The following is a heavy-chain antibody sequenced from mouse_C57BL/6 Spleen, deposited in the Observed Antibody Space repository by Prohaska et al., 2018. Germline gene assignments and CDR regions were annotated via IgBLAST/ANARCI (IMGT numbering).Heavy chain of an antibody. J-gene: IGHJ2*01. D-gene: IGHD1-1*01. CDR2: IDPENGDT. V-gene: IGHV14-4*01. Sequence: EVQLQQSGAELVRPGASVKLSCTASGFNIKDDYMHWVKQRPEQGLEWIGWIDPENGDTEYASKFQGKATITADTSSNTAYLQLSSLTSEDTAVYYCHYYGSHYWGQGTTLTVSS. CDR3: HYYGSHY. CDR1: GFNIKDDY.